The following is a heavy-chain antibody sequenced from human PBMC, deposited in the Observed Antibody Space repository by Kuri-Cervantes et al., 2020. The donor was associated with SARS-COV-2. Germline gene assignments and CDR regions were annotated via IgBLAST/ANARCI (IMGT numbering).Heavy chain of an antibody. J-gene: IGHJ5*02. D-gene: IGHD3-3*01. V-gene: IGHV4-59*11. Sequence: SETLSLTCIVSGASISNHYWTWILQRPGKGRERFGDVHKIGRSNSNPSLKSRVTISLDTSKNQFSLRLTSVTAADTAVYFGAKYGTDDYLSTYFGRGSGFDPWGQGTLVTRYS. CDR3: AKYGTDDYLSTYFGRGSGFDP. CDR2: VHKIGRS. CDR1: GASISNHY.